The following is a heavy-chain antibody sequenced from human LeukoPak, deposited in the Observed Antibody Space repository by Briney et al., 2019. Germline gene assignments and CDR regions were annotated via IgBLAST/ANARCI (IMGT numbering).Heavy chain of an antibody. CDR2: INPHSGST. Sequence: ASVKVSCKASGYIFTDYYIHWVRQAPGQGLEWMGWINPHSGSTNYAQKFQGRVTMTRDTSISTAYMELSRLRSDDTAVYYCARDPNTMIRGVSDYWGQGTLVTVSS. CDR3: ARDPNTMIRGVSDY. J-gene: IGHJ4*02. CDR1: GYIFTDYY. D-gene: IGHD3-10*01. V-gene: IGHV1-2*02.